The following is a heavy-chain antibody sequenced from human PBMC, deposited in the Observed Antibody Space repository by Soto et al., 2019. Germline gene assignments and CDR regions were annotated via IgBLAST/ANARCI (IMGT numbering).Heavy chain of an antibody. J-gene: IGHJ4*02. CDR2: INAYNGNR. Sequence: ASVKVSCKASGGTFSSYTISWVRQAPGQRLEWMGWINAYNGNRKYSQKFQGRVTITRDTSASTAYMELSSLRSEDTAVYYCARDSPPSDYWGQGTLVTVSS. V-gene: IGHV1-3*01. CDR1: GGTFSSYT. CDR3: ARDSPPSDY.